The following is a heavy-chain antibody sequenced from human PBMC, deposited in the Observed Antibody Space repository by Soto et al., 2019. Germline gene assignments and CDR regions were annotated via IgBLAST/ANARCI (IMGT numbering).Heavy chain of an antibody. CDR2: FYHSGRT. D-gene: IGHD1-1*01. J-gene: IGHJ4*02. V-gene: IGHV4-4*02. Sequence: SETLSLTCAVSGGSISSSNWWSWVRQPPGKGLEWIGEFYHSGRTYYNPSLKSRVTISVDKSKNQLSLKLSSVTAADTAVYYCAGESLLARTTVDFDYWGQGTLVTVSS. CDR3: AGESLLARTTVDFDY. CDR1: GGSISSSNW.